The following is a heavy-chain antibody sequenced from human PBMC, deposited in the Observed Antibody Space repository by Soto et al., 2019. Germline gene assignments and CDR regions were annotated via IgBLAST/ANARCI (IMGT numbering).Heavy chain of an antibody. CDR2: ITSSSSYI. V-gene: IGHV3-21*01. Sequence: GGGLRLPCAPSGFAFSRYRVNWIRQAPGKGMEWFSSITSSSSYIYYAYSVKGRFTISRDNATNSLYLQMISLRAEDTAVYYCARYCTNGVCYYYYYGMDVWGQGTTVIFSS. CDR1: GFAFSRYR. CDR3: ARYCTNGVCYYYYYGMDV. D-gene: IGHD2-8*01. J-gene: IGHJ6*02.